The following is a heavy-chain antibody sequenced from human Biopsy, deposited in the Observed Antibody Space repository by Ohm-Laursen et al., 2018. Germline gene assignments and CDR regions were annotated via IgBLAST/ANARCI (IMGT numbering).Heavy chain of an antibody. D-gene: IGHD3-16*01. CDR3: ARLTGDYIWGNWRINHDPFDI. V-gene: IGHV4-34*01. CDR2: VSHSGST. J-gene: IGHJ3*02. CDR1: SGSFSGYY. Sequence: TLSLTCPVSSGSFSGYYWSWIRQTPGKGLEWIGEVSHSGSTNYNPSLKSRVTISVDTSKNQFSLNLSSVTAADTAVYYCARLTGDYIWGNWRINHDPFDIWDQGTSVTVSS.